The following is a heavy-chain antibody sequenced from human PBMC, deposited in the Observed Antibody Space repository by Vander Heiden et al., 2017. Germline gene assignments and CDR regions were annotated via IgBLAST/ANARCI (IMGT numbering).Heavy chain of an antibody. D-gene: IGHD6-25*01. Sequence: QLQLQASGPGLVKPSATLSLTCTVSGGSISSSSYYWGWIRQPPGKGLEWIGSIDYSGSTYYNPSLKSRVTISVDTSQNQFPLQLSSGTAADTAGCCCAIDSSGCNDYWG. CDR2: IDYSGST. CDR3: AIDSSGCNDY. J-gene: IGHJ4*01. CDR1: GGSISSSSYY. V-gene: IGHV4-39*02.